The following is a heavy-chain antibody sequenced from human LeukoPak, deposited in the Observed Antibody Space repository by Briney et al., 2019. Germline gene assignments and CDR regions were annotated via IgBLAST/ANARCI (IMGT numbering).Heavy chain of an antibody. V-gene: IGHV1-69*05. CDR1: GYTFTSYD. CDR2: IIPIFGRA. J-gene: IGHJ6*03. Sequence: GASVKVSCKASGYTFTSYDINWVRQAPGQGLEWMGVIIPIFGRANYAQKFQGSVTITTDESTSTAYMELNSLRSEDTAVYYCASGGASSHSIMDVWGKGTTVTVSS. CDR3: ASGGASSHSIMDV. D-gene: IGHD3-10*01.